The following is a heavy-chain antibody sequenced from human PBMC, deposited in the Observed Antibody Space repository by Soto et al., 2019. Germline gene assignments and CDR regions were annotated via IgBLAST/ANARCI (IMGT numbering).Heavy chain of an antibody. J-gene: IGHJ5*02. CDR2: INHSGST. D-gene: IGHD3-10*01. Sequence: SLTCAVYGGSFSGYYWSWIRQPPGKGLEWIGEINHSGSTNYNPSLKSRVTISVDTSKNQFSLKLSSVTAADTAVYYCARIYYGSGSYYRRGWFDPWGQGTLVTVSS. CDR1: GGSFSGYY. CDR3: ARIYYGSGSYYRRGWFDP. V-gene: IGHV4-34*01.